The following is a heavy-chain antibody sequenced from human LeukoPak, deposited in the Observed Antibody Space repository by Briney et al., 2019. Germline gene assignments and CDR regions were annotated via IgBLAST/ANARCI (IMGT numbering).Heavy chain of an antibody. Sequence: GASVKVSCKASGYTFTGYYMHWVRQAPGQGLEWMGWINPNSGGTNYAQKFQGRVTMTRDTSISTAYIELSRLRSDDTAVYYCARDFTIFGQPNDYWGQGTLVTVSS. CDR2: INPNSGGT. CDR1: GYTFTGYY. V-gene: IGHV1-2*02. J-gene: IGHJ4*02. D-gene: IGHD3-3*01. CDR3: ARDFTIFGQPNDY.